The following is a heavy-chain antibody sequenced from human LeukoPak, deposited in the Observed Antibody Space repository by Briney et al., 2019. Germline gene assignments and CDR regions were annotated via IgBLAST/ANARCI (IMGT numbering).Heavy chain of an antibody. CDR2: ISVRSNYR. V-gene: IGHV3-21*01. D-gene: IGHD3-22*01. CDR1: GYTPSDFS. J-gene: IGHJ4*02. CDR3: VRLRRNNDRSGYYYYYDY. Sequence: TGGSLRLSCAASGYTPSDFSVNWVRQAPGKGLEWVSSISVRSNYRYYADSVRGRFTISRDDARDSLFLQMNSLRAEDTAVYFCVRLRRNNDRSGYYYYYDYWGQGTLVTVSS.